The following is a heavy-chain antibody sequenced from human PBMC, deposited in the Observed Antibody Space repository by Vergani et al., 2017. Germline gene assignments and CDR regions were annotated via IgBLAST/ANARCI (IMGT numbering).Heavy chain of an antibody. J-gene: IGHJ4*02. V-gene: IGHV3-74*03. D-gene: IGHD3-22*01. CDR2: IKSDGSIT. CDR1: GFSFNSYW. Sequence: DVHLAESGGGFFQPGGSLRLSCSASGFSFNSYWMHWVRQVPGKGLLWVSRIKSDGSITAYADSVKGRFTISRDNAQNTLYLQMNSLRVEDTALYYCARHIYDTSGSAIDSWGQGTLVTVSS. CDR3: ARHIYDTSGSAIDS.